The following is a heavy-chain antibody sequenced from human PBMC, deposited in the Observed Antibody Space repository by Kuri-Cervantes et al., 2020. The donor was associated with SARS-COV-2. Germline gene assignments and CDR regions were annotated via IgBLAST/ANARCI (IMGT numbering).Heavy chain of an antibody. Sequence: GESLKISCAASGFTVSSNYMSWVRQAPGKGLEWVSVIYSGGSTYYADSVKGRFTISRDNSKNTLYLQMNSLRAEDTAVYYCAKDEGDIVVVPAATGYWGQGTLVTVSS. CDR2: IYSGGST. J-gene: IGHJ4*02. CDR1: GFTVSSNY. V-gene: IGHV3-53*01. CDR3: AKDEGDIVVVPAATGY. D-gene: IGHD2-2*01.